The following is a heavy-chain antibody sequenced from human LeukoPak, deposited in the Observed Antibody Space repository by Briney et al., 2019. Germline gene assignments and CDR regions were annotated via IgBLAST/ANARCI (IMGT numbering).Heavy chain of an antibody. CDR2: IYPGDSDT. CDR1: GYNFASYW. V-gene: IGHV5-51*01. CDR3: ARGPYYYDSSAYHYDY. Sequence: GESLKISCKGSGYNFASYWIAWVRQMPGKGLEWMGIIYPGDSDTRYSPSFQGQVIISADKSISTVYLQWSSLKASDTAMYYCARGPYYYDSSAYHYDYWGQGTLVTVSS. J-gene: IGHJ4*02. D-gene: IGHD3-22*01.